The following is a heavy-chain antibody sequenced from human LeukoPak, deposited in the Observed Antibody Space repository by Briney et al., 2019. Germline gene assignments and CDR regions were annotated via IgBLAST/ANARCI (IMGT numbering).Heavy chain of an antibody. Sequence: PGGSLRLSCAASGFTFSSYSMNWVRQAPGKGLEWVSSISSSSSYIYYADSVKGRFTISRDNAKNSLYLQMNSLRAEDTAVYYCARALGYCSGGSCYYAFDIWGQGKMVTVSS. CDR1: GFTFSSYS. J-gene: IGHJ3*02. V-gene: IGHV3-21*01. D-gene: IGHD2-15*01. CDR2: ISSSSSYI. CDR3: ARALGYCSGGSCYYAFDI.